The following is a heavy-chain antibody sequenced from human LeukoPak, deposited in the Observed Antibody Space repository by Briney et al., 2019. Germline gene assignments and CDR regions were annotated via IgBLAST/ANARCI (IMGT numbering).Heavy chain of an antibody. J-gene: IGHJ4*02. CDR1: GYTLTELS. CDR3: ATDLARGFIVGATSY. CDR2: FDPEDGET. Sequence: ASVKVSCKVSGYTLTELSMHWVRQAPGKGLEWMGGFDPEDGETIYAQKFQGRVTVTEDTSTDTAYMELSSLRSEDTAVYYCATDLARGFIVGATSYWGQGTLVTVSS. V-gene: IGHV1-24*01. D-gene: IGHD1-26*01.